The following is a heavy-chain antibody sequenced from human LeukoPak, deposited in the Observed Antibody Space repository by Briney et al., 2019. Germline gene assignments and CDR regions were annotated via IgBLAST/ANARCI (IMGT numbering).Heavy chain of an antibody. V-gene: IGHV1-69*13. D-gene: IGHD3-9*01. CDR1: AGTFSSYA. CDR3: ARIEADYDILTGGPYNWFDP. CDR2: IIPIFGTA. J-gene: IGHJ5*02. Sequence: ASVKVSCKASAGTFSSYAISWVRQAPGQGLEWMGGIIPIFGTANYAQKFQGRATITADESTSTAYMELSSLRSEDTAVYYCARIEADYDILTGGPYNWFDPWGQGTLVTVSS.